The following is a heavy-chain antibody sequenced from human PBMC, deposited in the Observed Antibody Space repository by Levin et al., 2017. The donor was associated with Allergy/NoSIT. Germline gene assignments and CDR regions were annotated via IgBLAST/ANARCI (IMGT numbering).Heavy chain of an antibody. CDR1: GFPFSSYA. V-gene: IGHV3-30-3*01. CDR3: ARDLSMNPSYYFDY. D-gene: IGHD6-6*01. CDR2: ISYDGSNK. J-gene: IGHJ4*02. Sequence: GGSLRLSCTASGFPFSSYAMHWVRQAPGKGLEWVAVISYDGSNKYYAHSVKGRFTISRDNSKDTLCLQMNGLRSEDTAVYYCARDLSMNPSYYFDYWGQGTLVAVSS.